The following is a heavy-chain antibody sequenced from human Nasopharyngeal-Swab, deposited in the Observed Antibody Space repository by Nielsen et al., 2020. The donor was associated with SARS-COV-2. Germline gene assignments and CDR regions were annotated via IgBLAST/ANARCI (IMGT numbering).Heavy chain of an antibody. Sequence: GESLKISCAASGFTFSSYAMHWVRQAPGKGPEWVAVISYDGSNKYYADSVKGRFTISRDNSKNTLYLQMNSLRAEDTAVYYCARDRGAQLADWGQGTLVTVSS. D-gene: IGHD3-3*02. CDR3: ARDRGAQLAD. J-gene: IGHJ4*02. V-gene: IGHV3-30*04. CDR1: GFTFSSYA. CDR2: ISYDGSNK.